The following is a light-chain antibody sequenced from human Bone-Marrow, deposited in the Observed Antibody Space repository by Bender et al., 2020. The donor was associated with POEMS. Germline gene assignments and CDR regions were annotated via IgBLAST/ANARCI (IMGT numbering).Light chain of an antibody. Sequence: QSALTQPRSVSGSPGQSVTISCTGTSNDVGGYNSVSWYQQHPGKAPQLMLFDVTKRPSGVPDRFSGSKSGNTASLTVSRLQAEDEADYYCTSYSDSASANWLFGGGTKLTVL. J-gene: IGLJ3*02. CDR1: SNDVGGYNS. CDR2: DVT. V-gene: IGLV2-11*01. CDR3: TSYSDSASANWL.